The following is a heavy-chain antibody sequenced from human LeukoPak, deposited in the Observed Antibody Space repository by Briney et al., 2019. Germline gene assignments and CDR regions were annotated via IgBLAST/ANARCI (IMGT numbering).Heavy chain of an antibody. Sequence: PGGSLRLSCAASGFTFSSYAMSWVRQAPGKGLEWVSAISGSGGSTYYADSVKGRFTISRDHSKNTLYLQMNSLRAEDTAVYYCAKAQSPFDYDSSGYYVDYWGQGTLVTVSS. V-gene: IGHV3-23*01. D-gene: IGHD3-22*01. CDR3: AKAQSPFDYDSSGYYVDY. CDR2: ISGSGGST. CDR1: GFTFSSYA. J-gene: IGHJ4*02.